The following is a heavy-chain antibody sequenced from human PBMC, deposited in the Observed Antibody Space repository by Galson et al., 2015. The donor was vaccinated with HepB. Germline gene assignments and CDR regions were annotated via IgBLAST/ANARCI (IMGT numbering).Heavy chain of an antibody. CDR2: ISGSGGST. Sequence: SLRLSCAASGFTFSSYAMSWVRQAPGKGLEWVSAISGSGGSTYYADSVKGRFTISRDNSKNTQYLQMNSLRAGDTAVYYCAKATHFWSGYPDYWGQGTLVTVSS. D-gene: IGHD3-3*02. J-gene: IGHJ4*02. CDR3: AKATHFWSGYPDY. V-gene: IGHV3-23*01. CDR1: GFTFSSYA.